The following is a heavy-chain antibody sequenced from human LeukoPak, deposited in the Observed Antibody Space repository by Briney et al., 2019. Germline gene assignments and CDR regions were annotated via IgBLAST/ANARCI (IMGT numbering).Heavy chain of an antibody. J-gene: IGHJ4*02. D-gene: IGHD3-22*01. V-gene: IGHV3-21*01. CDR1: GFTFSSYS. Sequence: GGSLRLSCAASGFTFSSYSMNWVRQAPGKGLEWVSSISSSSSYIYYADSVKGRFTISRDNAKNSLYLQMNSLRAEDTAVYYCARDSGGAVVVFFDYWGQGNLVTVSS. CDR3: ARDSGGAVVVFFDY. CDR2: ISSSSSYI.